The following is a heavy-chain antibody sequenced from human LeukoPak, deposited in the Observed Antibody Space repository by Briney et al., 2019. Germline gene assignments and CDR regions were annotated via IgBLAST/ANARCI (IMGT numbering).Heavy chain of an antibody. CDR1: GFTFTSYG. V-gene: IGHV3-30*02. CDR3: ARHRILLSTEYYYGSGRPYAFDI. J-gene: IGHJ3*02. Sequence: GGSLRLSCAASGFTFTSYGMHWVRQAPGKGLEWVAFIRYDGTNKYYADSVKGRFTISRDNAKNSLYLQMNSLRAEDTAVYYCARHRILLSTEYYYGSGRPYAFDIWGQGTMVTVSS. D-gene: IGHD3-10*01. CDR2: IRYDGTNK.